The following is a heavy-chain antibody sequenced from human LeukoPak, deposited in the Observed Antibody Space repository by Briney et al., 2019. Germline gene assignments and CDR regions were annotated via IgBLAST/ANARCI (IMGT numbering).Heavy chain of an antibody. D-gene: IGHD1-26*01. CDR2: ISGSGGST. CDR1: GFTFSSYG. Sequence: PGGTLRLSCAASGFTFSSYGMSWVRQAPGKGLEWVSGISGSGGSTYYADSVKGRFTISRDNSKNTLYLQMNSLRAEDTAVYYCAKSTGVGGSYFDYWGQGTLVTVSS. J-gene: IGHJ4*02. V-gene: IGHV3-23*01. CDR3: AKSTGVGGSYFDY.